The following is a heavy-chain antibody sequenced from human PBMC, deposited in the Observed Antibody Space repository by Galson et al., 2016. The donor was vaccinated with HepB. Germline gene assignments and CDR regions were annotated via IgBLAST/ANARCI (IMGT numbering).Heavy chain of an antibody. V-gene: IGHV5-51*01. D-gene: IGHD3-16*01. CDR3: ARVTGGGPRMQPFDY. CDR2: IYPGDSDT. Sequence: QSGAAVKKPGESLKISCKGSGYIFSGYWIGWVRQMPGKGLEWMGNIYPGDSDTRYSPSFQGQVTISADKSINTAYLQWSSLRASDPAIYYCARVTGGGPRMQPFDYWGQGTLVTVSS. J-gene: IGHJ4*02. CDR1: GYIFSGYW.